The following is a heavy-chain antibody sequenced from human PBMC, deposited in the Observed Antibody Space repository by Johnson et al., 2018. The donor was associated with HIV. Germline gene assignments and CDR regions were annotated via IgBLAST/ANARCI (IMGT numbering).Heavy chain of an antibody. V-gene: IGHV3-7*01. CDR3: ARPYNRGIAVTGGAFDI. CDR1: GFTFSSYW. J-gene: IGHJ3*02. CDR2: IKQDVSEK. D-gene: IGHD6-19*01. Sequence: VQLVESGGGLVQPGGSLRLSCAASGFTFSSYWMSWVRQAPGKGLEWVANIKQDVSEKYYVDSVKGRFTISRDNAKNSLYLQMNSLRAEDTALYYCARPYNRGIAVTGGAFDIWGRGTMVTVSS.